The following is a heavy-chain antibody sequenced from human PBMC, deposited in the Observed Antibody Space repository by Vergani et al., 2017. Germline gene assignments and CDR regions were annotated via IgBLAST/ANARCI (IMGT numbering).Heavy chain of an antibody. CDR2: INHRGST. CDR1: GGSISSYY. CDR3: ARGWIVGAMRYFDY. Sequence: QVQLQESGPGLVKPSETLSLPCTVSGGSISSYYWSWIRQPPGKGLEWIGEINHRGSTNYNPSLKSRVTISVDTSKNQFSLKLSSVRAADTAVYYCARGWIVGAMRYFDYWGQGTLVTVSS. D-gene: IGHD1-26*01. J-gene: IGHJ4*02. V-gene: IGHV4-34*01.